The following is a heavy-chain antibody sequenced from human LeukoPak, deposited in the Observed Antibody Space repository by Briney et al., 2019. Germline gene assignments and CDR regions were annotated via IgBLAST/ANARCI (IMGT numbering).Heavy chain of an antibody. V-gene: IGHV3-53*01. CDR2: IYNDGST. Sequence: PGGSLRLSCAASGFSVSTDHMGWVRQAPGKGLEWVSVIYNDGSTYYADTVKGRFTISRDNSKNTVDLLVNSLRAEDTAVYYCARVWELSYDYWGPGTLVTVSS. CDR3: ARVWELSYDY. J-gene: IGHJ4*02. CDR1: GFSVSTDH. D-gene: IGHD3-16*02.